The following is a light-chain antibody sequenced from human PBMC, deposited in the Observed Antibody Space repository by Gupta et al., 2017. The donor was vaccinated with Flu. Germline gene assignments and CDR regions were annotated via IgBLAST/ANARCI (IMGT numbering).Light chain of an antibody. CDR3: QKYNIAPWT. V-gene: IGKV1-27*01. J-gene: IGKJ1*01. CDR2: AAF. CDR1: QDISNY. Sequence: GDRVTITCRASQDISNYLAWYQQKPGKVPKLLIYAAFTLQSGVTSRFSGSGSGTDFTLTISSLQPEDVATYYCQKYNIAPWTFGQGTKVEIK.